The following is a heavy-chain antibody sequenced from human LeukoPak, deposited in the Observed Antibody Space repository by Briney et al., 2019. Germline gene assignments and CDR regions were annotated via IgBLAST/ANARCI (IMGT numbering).Heavy chain of an antibody. CDR3: ARGVFPAFDI. Sequence: SQTLSLTCDISGDSVASNSVTWNWIRQSPSRGLEWLGRTYYRPKWFNDYAVSVKSRITINPDTSKNQFSLQLNSVTPEDTAVYYCARGVFPAFDIWGQGTMVTVSS. CDR2: TYYRPKWFN. CDR1: GDSVASNSVT. J-gene: IGHJ3*02. V-gene: IGHV6-1*01.